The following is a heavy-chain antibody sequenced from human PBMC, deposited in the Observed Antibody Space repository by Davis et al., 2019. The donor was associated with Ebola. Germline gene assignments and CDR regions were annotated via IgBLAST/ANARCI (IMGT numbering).Heavy chain of an antibody. CDR1: GGSFSGYY. D-gene: IGHD3-22*01. V-gene: IGHV4-34*01. J-gene: IGHJ4*02. CDR3: ARARITMIVVVSPLFDY. Sequence: SETLSLTCAVYGGSFSGYYWSWIRQPPGKGLEWIGEINHSGSTNYNPSLKSRVTISVDTSKNQFSLKLSSVTAADTAVYYCARARITMIVVVSPLFDYWGQGTLVTVSS. CDR2: INHSGST.